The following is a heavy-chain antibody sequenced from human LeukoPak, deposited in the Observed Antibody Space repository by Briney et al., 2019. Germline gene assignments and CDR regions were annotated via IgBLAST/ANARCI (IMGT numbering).Heavy chain of an antibody. CDR2: ISSSSSYI. J-gene: IGHJ4*02. V-gene: IGHV3-21*01. CDR1: GFTFSSYS. D-gene: IGHD3-16*01. Sequence: GGSMRLSCAASGFTFSSYSMNWVRQAPGKGLEWVSIISSSSSYIYYTDSVKGRFTVSRDNAKNLLYLQMNSLRVEDTAVYYCARDGGRMDYWGQGTLVTVSS. CDR3: ARDGGRMDY.